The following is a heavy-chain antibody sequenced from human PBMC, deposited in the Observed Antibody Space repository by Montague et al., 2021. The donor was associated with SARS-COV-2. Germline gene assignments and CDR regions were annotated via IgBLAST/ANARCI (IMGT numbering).Heavy chain of an antibody. D-gene: IGHD2-15*01. J-gene: IGHJ4*02. V-gene: IGHV4-31*03. CDR3: ARLTAGYCSGGSCYWGTGFDY. CDR1: GGSISSGGYY. CDR2: IYYSVST. Sequence: TLSLTCTVSGGSISSGGYYWSWIRQHPGKGLEWIGYIYYSVSTYYNPSLKSRVTISVDTSKNQFSLKLSSVTAAATAVYYCARLTAGYCSGGSCYWGTGFDYWGQGTLVTVSS.